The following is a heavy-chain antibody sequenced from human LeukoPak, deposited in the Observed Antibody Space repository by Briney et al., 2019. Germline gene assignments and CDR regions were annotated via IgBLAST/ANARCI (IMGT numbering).Heavy chain of an antibody. V-gene: IGHV3-11*01. CDR1: GFTFSDYY. CDR2: ISGGGSTI. D-gene: IGHD4-11*01. J-gene: IGHJ4*02. CDR3: ARGLTTPPYYFDY. Sequence: PGGSLRLSCAASGFTFSDYYMSWIRQAPGKGLEWVSYISGGGSTIYYADSVKGRFTISRDNAKNSLYLQMNSLRAEDTAVYYCARGLTTPPYYFDYWGQGTLVTVSS.